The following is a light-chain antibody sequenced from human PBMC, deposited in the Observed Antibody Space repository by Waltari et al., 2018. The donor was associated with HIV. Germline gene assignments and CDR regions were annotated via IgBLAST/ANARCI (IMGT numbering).Light chain of an antibody. CDR1: QHINMY. CDR3: QQTYSIPIA. Sequence: DIQMTQSPSSLSASVGDKVTVTCRASQHINMYLNWYQQRPGKPPKLLIYSASTLQSGVPFRFSGRASGTDFTLTISDLQPEDSATYFCQQTYSIPIAFGGGTRVE. V-gene: IGKV1-39*01. CDR2: SAS. J-gene: IGKJ4*01.